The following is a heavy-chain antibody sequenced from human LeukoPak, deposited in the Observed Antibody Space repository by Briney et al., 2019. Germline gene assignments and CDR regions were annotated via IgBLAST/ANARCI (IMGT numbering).Heavy chain of an antibody. CDR3: ARDLPERAFDI. Sequence: GGSLRLSCAASGFTFSTYSMNWVRQAPGKGLEWVSYISSGYPTIYYADSVKGRFTISRDNAKNSLYLQMNSLRAEDTAVYYCARDLPERAFDIWGQGTMVTVSS. J-gene: IGHJ3*02. CDR1: GFTFSTYS. V-gene: IGHV3-48*01. CDR2: ISSGYPTI. D-gene: IGHD1-14*01.